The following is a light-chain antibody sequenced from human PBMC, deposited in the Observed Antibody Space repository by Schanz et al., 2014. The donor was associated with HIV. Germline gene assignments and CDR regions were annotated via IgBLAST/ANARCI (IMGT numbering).Light chain of an antibody. CDR3: QQYGSSPL. CDR1: QSLGGSQ. V-gene: IGKV3-20*01. CDR2: GAS. J-gene: IGKJ5*01. Sequence: ETVLTQSPGSLSLSPGERATLSCRASQSLGGSQLAWYQHKPGQAPRLLIYGASNRATGIPDRFSGGGSGTDFTLTISSLEPEDFAVYYCQQYGSSPLFGQGTRLEIK.